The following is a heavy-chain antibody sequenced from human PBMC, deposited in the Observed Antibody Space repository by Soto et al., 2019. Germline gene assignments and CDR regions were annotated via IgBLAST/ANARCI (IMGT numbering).Heavy chain of an antibody. Sequence: GGSLRLSCAASGFTFSSYGMHWVRQAPGKGLEWVAVISYDGSNKYYADSVKGRFTISRDNSKNTLYLQMNSLRAEDTAVYYCAKLKGKTRNWGIDYWGQGTLVTVSS. J-gene: IGHJ4*02. V-gene: IGHV3-30*18. CDR1: GFTFSSYG. D-gene: IGHD7-27*01. CDR3: AKLKGKTRNWGIDY. CDR2: ISYDGSNK.